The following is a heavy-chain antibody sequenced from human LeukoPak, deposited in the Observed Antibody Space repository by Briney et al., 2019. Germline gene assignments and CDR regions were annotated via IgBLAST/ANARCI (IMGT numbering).Heavy chain of an antibody. CDR2: IKQDGSEK. V-gene: IGHV3-7*01. J-gene: IGHJ4*02. CDR1: GFTFSSFS. D-gene: IGHD2/OR15-2a*01. Sequence: GGSLRLSCAASGFTFSSFSMNWVCQAPGKGLEWVASIKQDGSEKYSVDSLKGRFTISRDNAKNSLYLQMNNLRAEDTAVYHCATGRILWKWGQGTLVTVSS. CDR3: ATGRILWK.